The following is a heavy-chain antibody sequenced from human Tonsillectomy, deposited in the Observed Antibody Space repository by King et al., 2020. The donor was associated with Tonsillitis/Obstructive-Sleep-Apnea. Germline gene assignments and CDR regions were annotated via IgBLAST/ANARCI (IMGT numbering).Heavy chain of an antibody. Sequence: VQLVESGGGLVQPGGSLRLSCAASGFTFSDYWLSWVRQAPGKGLEWVANIKQGGSEKHYVGSVKGRFTISRDNAENSVYLQMNSLRAEDTAVYYCAREGRGSSGFDYWGLGTLVTVSS. J-gene: IGHJ4*02. V-gene: IGHV3-7*01. CDR2: IKQGGSEK. CDR3: AREGRGSSGFDY. CDR1: GFTFSDYW. D-gene: IGHD3-22*01.